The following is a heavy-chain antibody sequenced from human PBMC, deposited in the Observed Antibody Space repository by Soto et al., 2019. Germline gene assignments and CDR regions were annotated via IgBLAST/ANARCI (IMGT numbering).Heavy chain of an antibody. Sequence: QVQLVQSGAEVKKPGASVKVSCKASGYTFTSYDINWVRQATGQGLEWMGWMNPNSGNTGYAQKFQGRVTMTRITSISTAYMELSSLRSEDTAVYYCARGRDYYDSSGSDRDYWGQGTLYTVSS. CDR2: MNPNSGNT. J-gene: IGHJ4*02. V-gene: IGHV1-8*01. D-gene: IGHD3-22*01. CDR3: ARGRDYYDSSGSDRDY. CDR1: GYTFTSYD.